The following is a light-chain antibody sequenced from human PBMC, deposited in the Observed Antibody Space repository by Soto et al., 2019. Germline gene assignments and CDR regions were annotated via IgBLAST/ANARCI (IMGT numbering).Light chain of an antibody. CDR3: QQTYSTPAST. V-gene: IGKV1-39*01. J-gene: IGKJ1*01. CDR1: QNIARY. Sequence: DIQMTQSQSSLSASVGDRVTITCRASQNIARYLNWYQHKLGKAPELLIYAASNLQDGVPSRFSGSGSGTEFTLTISSLQPEDFALYYCQQTYSTPASTFGQGTSVDVK. CDR2: AAS.